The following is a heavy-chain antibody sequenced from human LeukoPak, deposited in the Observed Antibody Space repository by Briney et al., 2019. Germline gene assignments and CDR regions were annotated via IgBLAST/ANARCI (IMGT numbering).Heavy chain of an antibody. V-gene: IGHV1-2*02. CDR1: GYTFNGYY. CDR2: INPNSGRT. J-gene: IGHJ4*02. CDR3: ARLGYTSGNDY. D-gene: IGHD5-18*01. Sequence: ASVKVSCKTSGYTFNGYYMHWVRQAPGQGPEWMGWINPNSGRTNYAQTFQGRVTMTRDTSISTAYMDLSRLRSDDTAVYYCARLGYTSGNDYWGQGTLVTVSS.